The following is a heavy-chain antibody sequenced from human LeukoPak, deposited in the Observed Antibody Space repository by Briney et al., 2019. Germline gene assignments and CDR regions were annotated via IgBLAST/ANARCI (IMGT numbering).Heavy chain of an antibody. CDR1: GYTFTSYD. V-gene: IGHV1-8*01. CDR3: SVWFGDRPPNWFDP. D-gene: IGHD3-10*01. CDR2: MNPNSGNT. Sequence: ASVKVSCKASGYTFTSYDINWVRQATGQGLEWMGWMNPNSGNTGYAQKFQGRVTMTRNTSISTAYMELSSLRSEDTAVYYCSVWFGDRPPNWFDPWGQGTLVTVSS. J-gene: IGHJ5*02.